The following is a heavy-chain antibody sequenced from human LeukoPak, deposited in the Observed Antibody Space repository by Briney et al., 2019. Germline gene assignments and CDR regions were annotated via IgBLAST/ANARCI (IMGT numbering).Heavy chain of an antibody. D-gene: IGHD6-19*01. J-gene: IGHJ4*02. Sequence: ASVKVSCKASGYTFTSYDINWVRQAPGKGLEWMGGFDPEDGETIYAQKFQGRVTMTEDTSTDTAYMELSSLRSEDTAVYYCATSWAAVALDYWGQGTLVTVSS. V-gene: IGHV1-24*01. CDR3: ATSWAAVALDY. CDR2: FDPEDGET. CDR1: GYTFTSYD.